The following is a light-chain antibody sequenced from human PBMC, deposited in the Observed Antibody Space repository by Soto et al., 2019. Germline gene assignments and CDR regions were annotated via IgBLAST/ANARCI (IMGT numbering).Light chain of an antibody. V-gene: IGKV3-20*01. CDR2: AAS. CDR1: QSVSNSN. Sequence: EIMLTQSPGTLSLSPGEGATLSCRASQSVSNSNLAWYQQKPGQAPRLLVYAASSRATGIPARFSGSGSGTDFTLTISRLEPEDFAVYYCQQYGSPRGTFGQGTKVEIK. CDR3: QQYGSPRGT. J-gene: IGKJ1*01.